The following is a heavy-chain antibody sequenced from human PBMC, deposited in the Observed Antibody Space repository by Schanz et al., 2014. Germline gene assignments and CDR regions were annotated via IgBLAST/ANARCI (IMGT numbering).Heavy chain of an antibody. CDR1: GFTFSSYG. J-gene: IGHJ3*02. D-gene: IGHD3-10*01. CDR3: ARGIITMVRGGDVGAFDI. CDR2: ILYDGSYK. V-gene: IGHV3-30*03. Sequence: QVQLVESGGGVVQPGRSLRLSCAASGFTFSSYGMHWVRQAPGKGLEWVAVILYDGSYKDYADSVKGRFTISRDNSKNTLYLQMDSLRAEDTAVYYCARGIITMVRGGDVGAFDIWGQGTMVTVSS.